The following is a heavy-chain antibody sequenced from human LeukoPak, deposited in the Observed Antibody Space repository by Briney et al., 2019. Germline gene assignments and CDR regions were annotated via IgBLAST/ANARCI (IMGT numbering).Heavy chain of an antibody. D-gene: IGHD2-2*01. Sequence: SVKVSCKASGHTFSSYTISWVRQAPGQGLEWMGRIIPILGIANYAQEFQGRVTITADKSAGTAHMELSSLRSEDTAVYYCARLVPAASEDAFDIWGQGTMVTVSS. CDR2: IIPILGIA. CDR3: ARLVPAASEDAFDI. V-gene: IGHV1-69*02. J-gene: IGHJ3*02. CDR1: GHTFSSYT.